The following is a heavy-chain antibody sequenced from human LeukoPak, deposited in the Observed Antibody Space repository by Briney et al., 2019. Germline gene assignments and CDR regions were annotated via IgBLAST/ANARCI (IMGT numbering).Heavy chain of an antibody. CDR3: AREVVPAAGRYYYYGMDV. J-gene: IGHJ6*02. CDR2: IYTSGST. CDR1: GGSISSYY. Sequence: PSETLSFTCTVSGGSISSYYWSWIRQPAGKGLEWIGRIYTSGSTNYNPSLKSRVTMSVDTSKNQFSLKLSSVTAADTAVYYCAREVVPAAGRYYYYGMDVWGQGTTVTVSS. D-gene: IGHD2-2*01. V-gene: IGHV4-4*07.